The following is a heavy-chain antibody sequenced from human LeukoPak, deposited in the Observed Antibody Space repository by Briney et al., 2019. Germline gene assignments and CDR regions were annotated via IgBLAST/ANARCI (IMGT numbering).Heavy chain of an antibody. CDR2: INHSGST. CDR3: ARMKWKSVAAAYYFDY. CDR1: GGSLSGYY. J-gene: IGHJ4*02. D-gene: IGHD6-13*01. V-gene: IGHV4-34*01. Sequence: PSETLSLTCAVYGGSLSGYYWSWIRQPPGKGLEWIGEINHSGSTNYNPSLKSRVTISVDTSKNQFSLKLSSVTAADTAVYYCARMKWKSVAAAYYFDYWGQGTLVTVSS.